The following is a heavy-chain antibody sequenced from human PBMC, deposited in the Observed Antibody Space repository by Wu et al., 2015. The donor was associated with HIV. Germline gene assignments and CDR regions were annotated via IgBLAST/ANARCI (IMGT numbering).Heavy chain of an antibody. D-gene: IGHD6-13*01. CDR2: IIPIFTTA. CDR3: AREWDSSTLSVRGMDV. V-gene: IGHV1-69*05. CDR1: GGTFSSYV. Sequence: QVQLVQSGAEVKKPGSSVKVSCKASGGTFSSYVISWVRQAPGQGLEWMGGIIPIFTTAHYAQKFQGRVTITTDDSTSTAYMELSSLRSEDTAVYYCAREWDSSTLSVRGMDVWGQGP. J-gene: IGHJ6*02.